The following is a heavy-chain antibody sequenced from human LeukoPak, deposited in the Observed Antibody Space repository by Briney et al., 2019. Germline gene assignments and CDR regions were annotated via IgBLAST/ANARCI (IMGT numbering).Heavy chain of an antibody. CDR1: GYTFTSYD. CDR2: MNPNSGNT. CDR3: ARVPEKSQLTPLGFDP. Sequence: ASVKVSCKASGYTFTSYDINWVRQATGQGLEWMGWMNPNSGNTGYAQKFQGRVTMTRNTSISTAYMELSSLRSEDTAVYYCARVPEKSQLTPLGFDPWGQGTLVTVSS. V-gene: IGHV1-8*01. D-gene: IGHD2-2*01. J-gene: IGHJ5*02.